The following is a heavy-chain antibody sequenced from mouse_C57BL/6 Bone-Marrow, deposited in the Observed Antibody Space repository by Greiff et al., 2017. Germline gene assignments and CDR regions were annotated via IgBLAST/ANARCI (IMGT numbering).Heavy chain of an antibody. Sequence: EVQRVESGGGLVKPGGSLKLSCAASGFTFSSYTMSWVRQTPEKRLEWVATISGGGGNTYYPDSVKGRFTISRDNAKNTLYLQMSSLRSEDTALYYCASRGYYYGSSEFAYWGQGTLVTVSA. V-gene: IGHV5-9*01. CDR1: GFTFSSYT. D-gene: IGHD1-1*01. CDR3: ASRGYYYGSSEFAY. J-gene: IGHJ3*01. CDR2: ISGGGGNT.